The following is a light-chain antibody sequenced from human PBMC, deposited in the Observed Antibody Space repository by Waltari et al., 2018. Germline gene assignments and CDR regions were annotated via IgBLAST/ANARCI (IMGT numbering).Light chain of an antibody. V-gene: IGLV5-39*01. CDR1: SGINVASHR. Sequence: QPVLTQPTSLPASPGASARFPCPLRSGINVASHRIYWYPQKPGSLPRYPLAYKSDSDKHQASGVPSRFSGSKDASTNAGLLLISGLQSEDEADYYCSIWYSTACVFGGGTKLTVL. CDR2: YKSDSDK. CDR3: SIWYSTACV. J-gene: IGLJ3*02.